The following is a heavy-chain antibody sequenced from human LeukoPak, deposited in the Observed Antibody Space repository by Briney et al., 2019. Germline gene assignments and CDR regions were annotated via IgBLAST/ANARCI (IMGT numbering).Heavy chain of an antibody. V-gene: IGHV4-59*08. CDR3: ARHDRAMVTSYFDY. J-gene: IGHJ4*02. Sequence: SETLSLTCTVSGGSISSYYWSWIRQPPGKGLEWIGYIYYSGSTNYNPSLKSRVTISVDTSKNQFSLKLSSVTAADTAVYYCARHDRAMVTSYFDYWGQGTLVTVSS. CDR1: GGSISSYY. CDR2: IYYSGST. D-gene: IGHD5-18*01.